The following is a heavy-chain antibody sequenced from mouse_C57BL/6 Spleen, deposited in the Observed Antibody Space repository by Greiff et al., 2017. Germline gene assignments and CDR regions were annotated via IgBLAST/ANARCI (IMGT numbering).Heavy chain of an antibody. D-gene: IGHD2-5*01. V-gene: IGHV3-6*01. Sequence: ESGPGLVKPSQSLSLTCSVTGYSITSGYYWNWIRQFPGNKLEWMGYISYDGSNNYNPSLKNRISITRDTSKNQFFLKLNSVTTEDTATXYCAREGYSNSPAWFAYWGQGTLVTVSA. CDR3: AREGYSNSPAWFAY. CDR2: ISYDGSN. CDR1: GYSITSGYY. J-gene: IGHJ3*01.